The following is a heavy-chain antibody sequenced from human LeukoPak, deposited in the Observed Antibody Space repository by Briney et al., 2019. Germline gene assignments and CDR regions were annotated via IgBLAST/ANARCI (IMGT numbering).Heavy chain of an antibody. CDR2: IYYSGSS. V-gene: IGHV4-39*07. CDR3: ASYTDAFDI. CDR1: GGSISSSSSY. Sequence: SGTLSLTCSVSGGSISSSSSYWGWIRQPPGKGLEWIGSIYYSGSSFDNPSLKSRVTMSVDTSKNQFSLKLSSVTAADTAVYYCASYTDAFDIWGQGTMVTVSS. D-gene: IGHD2-2*02. J-gene: IGHJ3*02.